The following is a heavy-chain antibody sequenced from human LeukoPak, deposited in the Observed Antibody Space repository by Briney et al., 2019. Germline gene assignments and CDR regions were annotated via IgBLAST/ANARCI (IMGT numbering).Heavy chain of an antibody. D-gene: IGHD5-18*01. Sequence: ETLSLTCAVYGESLSNYYWSWVRQAPGKGLEWVSAISGSGVITDYADSVKGRFTISRDNSKNTLYLQMNSLRAEDTAVYYCANRGYSYGNFDYWGQGTLVTVSS. V-gene: IGHV3-23*01. J-gene: IGHJ4*02. CDR1: GESLSNYY. CDR2: ISGSGVIT. CDR3: ANRGYSYGNFDY.